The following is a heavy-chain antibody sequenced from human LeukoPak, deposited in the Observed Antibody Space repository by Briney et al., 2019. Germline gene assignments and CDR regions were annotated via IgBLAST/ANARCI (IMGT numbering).Heavy chain of an antibody. CDR2: IYYSGST. V-gene: IGHV4-39*01. D-gene: IGHD3-3*01. J-gene: IGHJ4*02. CDR1: GGSISSSSYY. CDR3: ARLTIFGVVNYDY. Sequence: SETLSLTCTVSGGSISSSSYYWGWIRQPPGKGLEWIGSIYYSGSTYYNPSLKGRVTISVDTSKNQFSLKLSSVTAADTAVYYCARLTIFGVVNYDYWGQGTLVTVSS.